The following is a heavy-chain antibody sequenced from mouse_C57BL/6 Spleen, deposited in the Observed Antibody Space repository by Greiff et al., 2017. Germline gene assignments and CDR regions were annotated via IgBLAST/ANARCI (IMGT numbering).Heavy chain of an antibody. CDR1: GYSITSGYY. CDR2: ISYDGSN. Sequence: EVQLQQSGPGLVKPSQSLSLTCSVTGYSITSGYYWNWIRQFPGNKLEWMGYISYDGSNNYNPSLKNRISITRDTSKNQFFLKLNSVTTEDTATYYCASGYSWGQGTLVTVSA. D-gene: IGHD2-3*01. J-gene: IGHJ3*01. V-gene: IGHV3-6*01. CDR3: ASGYS.